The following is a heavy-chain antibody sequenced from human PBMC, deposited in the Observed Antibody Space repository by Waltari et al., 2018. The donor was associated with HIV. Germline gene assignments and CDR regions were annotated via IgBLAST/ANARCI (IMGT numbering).Heavy chain of an antibody. CDR3: AREGDDFWSGYPVNWFDP. V-gene: IGHV4-34*01. CDR2: INHSGST. D-gene: IGHD3-3*01. CDR1: GGSFSGYY. Sequence: QVQLQQWGAGLLKPSETLSLTCAVYGGSFSGYYWSWIRQPPGKGLEWIGEINHSGSTNYNPSLKSRVTISVDTSKNQFSLKLSSVTAADTAVYYCAREGDDFWSGYPVNWFDPWGQGTLVTVSS. J-gene: IGHJ5*02.